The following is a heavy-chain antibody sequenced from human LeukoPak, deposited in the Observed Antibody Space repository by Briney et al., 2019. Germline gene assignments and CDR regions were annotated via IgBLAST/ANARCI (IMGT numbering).Heavy chain of an antibody. CDR1: GGSISSGGYY. CDR2: IYYSGST. J-gene: IGHJ4*02. D-gene: IGHD2-21*02. V-gene: IGHV4-31*03. CDR3: ASAYCDGDCYPDY. Sequence: SETLSLTCSVSGGSISSGGYYWSWIRQHPGKGLEWIGYIYYSGSTYYNPSLKSRVTISVDTSKNQFSLKLSSVTAADTAVYYCASAYCDGDCYPDYWGQGTLVTVSS.